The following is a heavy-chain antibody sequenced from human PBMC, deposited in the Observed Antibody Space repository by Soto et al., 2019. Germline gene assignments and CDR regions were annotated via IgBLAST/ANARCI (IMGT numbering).Heavy chain of an antibody. CDR1: GFILNNYA. D-gene: IGHD7-27*01. CDR2: IGGTDGDSDGVP. CDR3: VKRGRNWGAFDF. J-gene: IGHJ3*01. Sequence: VQLLESGGDLVQPGWSLRLSCVASGFILNNYAMSWVRQAPGKGLEWVSTIGGTDGDSDGVPWYEDSVKGRFTISRDSSANTLFLHMYNLRAEDSALYYCVKRGRNWGAFDFWGQGTTVVVSS. V-gene: IGHV3-23*01.